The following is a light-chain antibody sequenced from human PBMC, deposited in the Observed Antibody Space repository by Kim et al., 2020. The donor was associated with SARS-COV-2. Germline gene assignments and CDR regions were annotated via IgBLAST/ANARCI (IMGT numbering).Light chain of an antibody. V-gene: IGLV1-40*01. CDR3: QSYDSGLRGFV. J-gene: IGLJ1*01. CDR1: SSNIGADYD. Sequence: QTVPISCTGCSSNIGADYDVRWYQQFPGTAPILLIYGNRNRPSGVPERFSDSKSGTSASLAIAGLQADDVADYYCQSYDSGLRGFVFGTGTKLTVL. CDR2: GNR.